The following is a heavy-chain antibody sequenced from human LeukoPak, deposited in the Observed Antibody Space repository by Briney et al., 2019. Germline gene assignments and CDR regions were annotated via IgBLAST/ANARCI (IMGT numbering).Heavy chain of an antibody. J-gene: IGHJ3*02. CDR1: GGSISSYY. Sequence: SETLSLTCTVSGGSISSYYWSWIRQPPGKGLEWIGYIYYSGSTNYNPSLKSRVTISVDTSKNQFSLRLSSVTAADTAVYYCARVPYYYDTKTFDIWGQGTMVTVSS. CDR3: ARVPYYYDTKTFDI. CDR2: IYYSGST. V-gene: IGHV4-59*01. D-gene: IGHD3-22*01.